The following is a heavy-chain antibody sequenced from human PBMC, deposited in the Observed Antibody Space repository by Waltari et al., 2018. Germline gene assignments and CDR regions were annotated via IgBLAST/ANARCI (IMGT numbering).Heavy chain of an antibody. J-gene: IGHJ4*02. D-gene: IGHD3-22*01. CDR2: ISWDGGST. CDR1: GFTFDDYA. CDR3: AKGDYYDSSGYLAYFDY. Sequence: EVQLLESGGVVVQPGGSMRLSCAASGFTFDDYAMHWVRQAPGKGLEWVSLISWDGGSTYYADSVKGRFTISRDNSKNSLYLQMNSLRAEDTALYYCAKGDYYDSSGYLAYFDYWGQGTLVTVSS. V-gene: IGHV3-43D*04.